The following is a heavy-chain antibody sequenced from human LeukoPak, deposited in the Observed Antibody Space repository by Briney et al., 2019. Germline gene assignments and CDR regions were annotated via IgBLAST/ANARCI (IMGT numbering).Heavy chain of an antibody. D-gene: IGHD5-18*01. J-gene: IGHJ4*02. Sequence: SETLSLTCTVSGGSISSSTYYWGWIRQPPGKGLEWIGSINYSGSTYYNPSLKSRVTISVDTSRNQLSLKLSSVTAADTAVYYCASGYSYDLFDYWGQGTLATVSS. CDR3: ASGYSYDLFDY. CDR2: INYSGST. V-gene: IGHV4-39*07. CDR1: GGSISSSTYY.